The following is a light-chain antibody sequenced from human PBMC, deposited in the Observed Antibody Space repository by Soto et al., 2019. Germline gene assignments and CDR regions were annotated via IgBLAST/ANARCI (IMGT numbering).Light chain of an antibody. CDR1: SSNIEGNT. Sequence: QSVLTQPPSLSGTPGQSVTISCSGSSSNIEGNTVHWYQHLPGTAPKLLIYIDHNRPSGIPDRFSGSKSGTSASLAISGLQSEDEADYYCCSFAGSNSWVFGGGTKLTVL. V-gene: IGLV1-44*01. J-gene: IGLJ3*02. CDR3: CSFAGSNSWV. CDR2: IDH.